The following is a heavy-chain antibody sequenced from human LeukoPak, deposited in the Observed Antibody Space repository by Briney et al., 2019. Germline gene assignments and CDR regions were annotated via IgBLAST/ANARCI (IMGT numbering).Heavy chain of an antibody. V-gene: IGHV1-2*02. D-gene: IGHD3-16*01. Sequence: ASVKVSCKASGYALTSYYIHWVRQAPGQGLEWMGWINPNSGGTNYARKFQGRVTMTRDTSITTAYMELSRLRSDDTAVYFCASDGHSYDYESDIWGQGTMVTVSS. CDR1: GYALTSYY. CDR3: ASDGHSYDYESDI. CDR2: INPNSGGT. J-gene: IGHJ3*02.